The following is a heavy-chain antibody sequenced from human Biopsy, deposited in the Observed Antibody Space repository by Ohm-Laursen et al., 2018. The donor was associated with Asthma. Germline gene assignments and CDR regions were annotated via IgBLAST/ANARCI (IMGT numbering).Heavy chain of an antibody. CDR1: GGSMTPTSHY. D-gene: IGHD3-3*01. V-gene: IGHV4-39*01. CDR3: ARRITIFGVVQKDHGMDA. Sequence: SETLSLTWPVSGGSMTPTSHYWDWIRQAPGKGLEWIGYISYGGKTSYNPSLKNRVTISRDTSKNQFSLRLPSVTAADTAVYFCARRITIFGVVQKDHGMDAWGQGTTVIVSS. J-gene: IGHJ6*02. CDR2: ISYGGKT.